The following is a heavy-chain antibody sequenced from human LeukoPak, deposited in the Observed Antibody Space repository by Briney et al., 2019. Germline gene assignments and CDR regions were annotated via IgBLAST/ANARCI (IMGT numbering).Heavy chain of an antibody. V-gene: IGHV1-2*02. CDR2: INPNSGGT. Sequence: ASVKVSCKASGYTFTGYYMHRVRQAPGQGLEWMGWINPNSGGTNYAQKFQGRVTMTRDTSISTAYMELSRLRSDDTAVYYCARESPLYSYGNKPGTPDYWGQGTLVTVSS. D-gene: IGHD5-18*01. CDR1: GYTFTGYY. CDR3: ARESPLYSYGNKPGTPDY. J-gene: IGHJ4*02.